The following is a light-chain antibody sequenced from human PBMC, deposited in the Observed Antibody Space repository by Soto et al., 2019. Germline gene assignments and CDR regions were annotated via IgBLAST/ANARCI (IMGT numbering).Light chain of an antibody. CDR3: MRGLQTMYT. J-gene: IGKJ2*01. Sequence: DIVMTQSPLSLPVTPGEPASISCRSSQSLLHSNGYIYLDWYLQKPGQSPQLLIYLGSNRASGVTDRYHGSGSGTDFTLKISRVEAEHVGVYYCMRGLQTMYTFAQGTELEIK. CDR2: LGS. V-gene: IGKV2-28*01. CDR1: QSLLHSNGYIY.